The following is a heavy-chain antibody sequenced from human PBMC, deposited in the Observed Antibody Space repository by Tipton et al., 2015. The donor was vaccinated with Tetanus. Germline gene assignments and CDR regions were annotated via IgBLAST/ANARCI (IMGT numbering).Heavy chain of an antibody. CDR2: ISYDGSNK. D-gene: IGHD2-15*01. Sequence: SLRLSCAASGFTFSSYAMHRVRQAPGKGLEWVAVISYDGSNKYYADSVKGRLTISRDNSKNTLYLQMNSLRAEDTAVYYCARGGGGYCSGGSCLNWFDPWGQGTLVTVSS. V-gene: IGHV3-30-3*01. CDR1: GFTFSSYA. CDR3: ARGGGGYCSGGSCLNWFDP. J-gene: IGHJ5*02.